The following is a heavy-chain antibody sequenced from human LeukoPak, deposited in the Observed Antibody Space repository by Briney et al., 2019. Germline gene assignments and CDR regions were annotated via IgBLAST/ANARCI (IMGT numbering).Heavy chain of an antibody. J-gene: IGHJ4*02. Sequence: GGSLRLSCAASGLTFSSYWMHWVRQAPGKGLVWLSCINSGGSRANYADSVKGRFTISRDNVRNTLFLQLNGLRVEDMAVYYCAKDNFGAFDYWGQGALVTVSS. V-gene: IGHV3-74*01. CDR1: GLTFSSYW. CDR3: AKDNFGAFDY. D-gene: IGHD3-16*01. CDR2: INSGGSRA.